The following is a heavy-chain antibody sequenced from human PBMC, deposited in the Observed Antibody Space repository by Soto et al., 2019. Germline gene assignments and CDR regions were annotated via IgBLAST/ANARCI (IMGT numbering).Heavy chain of an antibody. D-gene: IGHD2-15*01. CDR1: GYTFNDFG. CDR2: IYSKAGKM. CDR3: ARDIAFDIDY. J-gene: IGHJ4*02. Sequence: QVDLLESEAEVQKPGASVKVSCKTSGYTFNDFGITWVRQAPGLGLEWLGWIYSKAGKMNFAPKFQNRVIMTTDTSTSTAFMELTRLTLDDSAIYFCARDIAFDIDYWGQGTLVTVS. V-gene: IGHV1-18*01.